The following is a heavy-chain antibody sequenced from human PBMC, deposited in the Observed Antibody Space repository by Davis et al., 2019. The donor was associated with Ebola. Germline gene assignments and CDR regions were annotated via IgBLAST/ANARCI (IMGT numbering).Heavy chain of an antibody. D-gene: IGHD4-17*01. CDR3: SVTVTPPGYYYGMDV. Sequence: GGSLRLSCAASGFTFSSYAMHWVRQASGKGLEWVGRIRSKANSYATAYAASVKGRFTISRDDSKNTAYLQMNSLKTEDTAVYYCSVTVTPPGYYYGMDVWGQGTTVTVSS. J-gene: IGHJ6*02. V-gene: IGHV3-73*01. CDR1: GFTFSSYA. CDR2: IRSKANSYAT.